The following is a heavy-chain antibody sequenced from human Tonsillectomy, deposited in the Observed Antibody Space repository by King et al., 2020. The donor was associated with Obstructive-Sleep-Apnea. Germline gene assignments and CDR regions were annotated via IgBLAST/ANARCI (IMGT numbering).Heavy chain of an antibody. J-gene: IGHJ2*01. CDR1: GFTFSDYY. Sequence: QLVQSGGDLVKPEGSLRVSCAASGFTFSDYYMTWIRQAPGKGLEWISYISSSGTYPNYADSVKGRFTISRDNAKNSLYLQMNSLRAEATAVYYCARGGPSSGSDWYFDLWGRGTLVTVSS. D-gene: IGHD3-22*01. CDR2: ISSSGTYP. V-gene: IGHV3-11*06. CDR3: ARGGPSSGSDWYFDL.